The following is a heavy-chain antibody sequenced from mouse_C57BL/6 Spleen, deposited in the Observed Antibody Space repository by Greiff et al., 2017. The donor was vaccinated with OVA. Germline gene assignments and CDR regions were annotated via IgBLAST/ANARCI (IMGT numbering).Heavy chain of an antibody. CDR1: GFTFSDYG. V-gene: IGHV5-17*01. CDR2: ISSGSSTI. Sequence: EVKVVESGGGLVKPGGSLKLSCAASGFTFSDYGMHWVRQAPEKGLEWVAYISSGSSTIYYADTVKGRFTISRDNAKNTLFLQMTSRRSEDTAMYDCARRGYDYPYAMDYWGQGTSVTVSS. J-gene: IGHJ4*01. D-gene: IGHD2-4*01. CDR3: ARRGYDYPYAMDY.